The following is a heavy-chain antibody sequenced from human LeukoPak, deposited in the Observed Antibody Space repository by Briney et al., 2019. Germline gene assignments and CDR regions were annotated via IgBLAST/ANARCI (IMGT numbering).Heavy chain of an antibody. D-gene: IGHD6-19*01. CDR3: AKGSSAWNEVFHFDY. J-gene: IGHJ4*02. Sequence: GGSLRLSCAASGFTFSTYSMNWVRQAPGKGLEWLSSISSGGMWIYYADSLKGRFTISRDNAKNSLYLQMNSLRVEDMALYYCAKGSSAWNEVFHFDYWGQGTLVTVSS. CDR2: ISSGGMWI. CDR1: GFTFSTYS. V-gene: IGHV3-21*04.